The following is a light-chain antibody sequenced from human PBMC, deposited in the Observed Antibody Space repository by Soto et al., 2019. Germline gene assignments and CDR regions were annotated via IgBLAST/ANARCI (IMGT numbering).Light chain of an antibody. CDR3: ATWDSSLRTGV. Sequence: QSALTQPPSVSAAPGQKVTIPCSGSNSNIGRNYVSWYQQLPGTAPKLLIYDNHERPSGIPDRFSGSKSGTSASLGITGLQTGDEADYYCATWDSSLRTGVFGGGTKLTVL. CDR2: DNH. J-gene: IGLJ3*02. CDR1: NSNIGRNY. V-gene: IGLV1-51*01.